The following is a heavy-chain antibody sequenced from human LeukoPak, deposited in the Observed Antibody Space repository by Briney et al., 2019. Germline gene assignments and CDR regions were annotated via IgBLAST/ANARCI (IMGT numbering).Heavy chain of an antibody. CDR2: INPSGGST. D-gene: IGHD6-19*01. CDR3: AREGSPSSGASDAFDI. CDR1: GYTFTSYY. J-gene: IGHJ3*02. Sequence: VASVKVSCKASGYTFTSYYMHWVRQAPGQGLEWMGIINPSGGSTSYAQKFQGRATMTRDTSTSTVYMELSSLRSEDTAVYYCAREGSPSSGASDAFDIWGQGTMVTVSP. V-gene: IGHV1-46*01.